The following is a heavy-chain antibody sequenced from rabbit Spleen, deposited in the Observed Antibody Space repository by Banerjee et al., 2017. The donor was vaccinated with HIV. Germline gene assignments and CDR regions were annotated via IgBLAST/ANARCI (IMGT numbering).Heavy chain of an antibody. V-gene: IGHV1S45*01. J-gene: IGHJ6*01. CDR2: IAGGSSGFT. CDR3: ARDTGSSFSSYGMDL. D-gene: IGHD8-1*01. CDR1: GFDFLRNV. Sequence: QEQLEESGGGLVQPGGSLALTCKASGFDFLRNVMCWVRQAPGKGLEWIACIAGGSSGFTYSATWAKGRFTISKTSSTTVTLQMTSLTVADTATYFCARDTGSSFSSYGMDLWGQGTLVTVS.